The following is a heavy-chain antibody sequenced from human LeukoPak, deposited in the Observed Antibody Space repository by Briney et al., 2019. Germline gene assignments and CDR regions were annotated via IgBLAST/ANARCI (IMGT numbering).Heavy chain of an antibody. D-gene: IGHD3-10*01. Sequence: PGGSLRLPCAASGFTVSSNYMSWVRQAPGKGLEWVSVIYSGGSTYYADSVKGRFTISRDNSKNTLYLQMNSLRAEDTAVYYCARGPYGSGSYYWVGFFDYWGQGTLVTVSS. CDR3: ARGPYGSGSYYWVGFFDY. CDR1: GFTVSSNY. J-gene: IGHJ4*02. V-gene: IGHV3-53*01. CDR2: IYSGGST.